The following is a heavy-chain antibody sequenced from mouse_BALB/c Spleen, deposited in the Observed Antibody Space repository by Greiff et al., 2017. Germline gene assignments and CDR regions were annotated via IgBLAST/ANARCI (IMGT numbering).Heavy chain of an antibody. J-gene: IGHJ3*01. CDR1: GYSITSGYS. Sequence: EVQLQQSGPDLVKPSQSLSLTCTVTGYSITSGYSWHWIRQFPGNKLEWMGYIHYSGSTNYNPSLKSRISITRDTSKNQFFLQLNSVTTEDTATYYCASKAGYDYDGVLGAYWGQGTLVTVSA. V-gene: IGHV3-1*02. CDR3: ASKAGYDYDGVLGAY. D-gene: IGHD2-4*01. CDR2: IHYSGST.